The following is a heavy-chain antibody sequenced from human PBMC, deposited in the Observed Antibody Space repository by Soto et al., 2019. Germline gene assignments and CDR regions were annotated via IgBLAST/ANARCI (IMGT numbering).Heavy chain of an antibody. CDR3: AGSSVVVTAADY. D-gene: IGHD2-21*02. CDR1: GYTFTSYA. V-gene: IGHV1-3*01. CDR2: INAGNGNT. Sequence: ASVKVSCKASGYTFTSYAMHWARQAPGQRLEWMGWINAGNGNTKYSQKFQGRVTITRDTSASTAYMELSSLRSEDTAVYYCAGSSVVVTAADYWGQGTLVTVPS. J-gene: IGHJ4*02.